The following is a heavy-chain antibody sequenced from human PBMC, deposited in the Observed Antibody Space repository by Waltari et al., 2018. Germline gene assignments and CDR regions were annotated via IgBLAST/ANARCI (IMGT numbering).Heavy chain of an antibody. D-gene: IGHD2-2*01. CDR3: AKGGYCSSTSCSLDAFDI. CDR1: GFSFRIYV. J-gene: IGHJ3*02. Sequence: EVQLVESGGVLVQPRGSLRLYCAASGFSFRIYVMTWVRQATGTGLEWVSAISGSGGRTYYADSVKGRFTISRDNSKNTLYLQMNSLRAEDTAVYYCAKGGYCSSTSCSLDAFDIWGQGTMVTVSS. CDR2: ISGSGGRT. V-gene: IGHV3-23*04.